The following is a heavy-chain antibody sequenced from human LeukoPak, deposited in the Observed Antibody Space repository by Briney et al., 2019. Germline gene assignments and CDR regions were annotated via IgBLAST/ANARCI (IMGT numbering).Heavy chain of an antibody. V-gene: IGHV3-23*01. Sequence: GGSLRLSCAASGFTFSNYAMNWVRQAPGKGLEWVSGFGGSGGSTHYVDSVKGRFTISRDNSKNTVHLEMDSLRAEDTAVYYCAKDKYSASSIFDYWGQGTLVTVSS. CDR3: AKDKYSASSIFDY. CDR2: FGGSGGST. CDR1: GFTFSNYA. D-gene: IGHD6-6*01. J-gene: IGHJ4*02.